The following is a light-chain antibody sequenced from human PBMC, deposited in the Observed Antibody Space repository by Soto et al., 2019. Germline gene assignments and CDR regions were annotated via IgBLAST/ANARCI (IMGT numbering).Light chain of an antibody. CDR1: QDIRKS. V-gene: IGKV1-39*01. CDR2: AAS. J-gene: IGKJ1*01. Sequence: DIQMTQSPSSLSASVEDRVAIAYHASQDIRKSLNWFQQKPGKAPKLLIYAASRLQSGVPSRFRGSGSETQFTLTITSLQPEDFATYSCQQSYSTTWTFGQGTKVDI. CDR3: QQSYSTTWT.